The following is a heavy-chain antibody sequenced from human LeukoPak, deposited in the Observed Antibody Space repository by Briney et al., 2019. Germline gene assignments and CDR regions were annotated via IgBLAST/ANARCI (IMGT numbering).Heavy chain of an antibody. J-gene: IGHJ4*02. CDR2: ISGSGGST. Sequence: GGSLRLYCAASGFTFSSYAMSWVRQAPGKGLEWVSAISGSGGSTYYADSVKGRFTISRDNSKNTLYLQMNSLRAEDTAVYYCAKASNGYYYDSIDYWGQGTLVTVSS. V-gene: IGHV3-23*01. CDR3: AKASNGYYYDSIDY. CDR1: GFTFSSYA. D-gene: IGHD3-22*01.